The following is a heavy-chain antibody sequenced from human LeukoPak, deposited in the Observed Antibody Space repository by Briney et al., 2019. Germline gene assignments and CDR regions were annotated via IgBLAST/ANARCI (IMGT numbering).Heavy chain of an antibody. D-gene: IGHD3-3*01. Sequence: GRSLRLSCAASGFTFDDYAMHWVRQAPGKGLEWVSGISWNSGSIGYADSVKGRFTISRDNAKNSLYLQVNSLRAEDTALYYCAKDATGLWSGPFLDPWGQGTLVTVSS. CDR3: AKDATGLWSGPFLDP. CDR2: ISWNSGSI. V-gene: IGHV3-9*01. CDR1: GFTFDDYA. J-gene: IGHJ5*02.